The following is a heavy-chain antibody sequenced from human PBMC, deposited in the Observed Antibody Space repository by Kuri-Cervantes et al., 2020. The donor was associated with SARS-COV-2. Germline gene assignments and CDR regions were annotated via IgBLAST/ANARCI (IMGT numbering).Heavy chain of an antibody. Sequence: GGSLRLSCAASEFTFSSYGMHWVRQAPGKGLEWVAVISYDGSNKYYADSVKGRFTISRDNSKNTLYLQMNSLRAEDTAVYYCAKVAEEDSSGWYPDYYYGMDVWGQGTTVTVSS. CDR2: ISYDGSNK. V-gene: IGHV3-30*18. J-gene: IGHJ6*02. CDR1: EFTFSSYG. CDR3: AKVAEEDSSGWYPDYYYGMDV. D-gene: IGHD6-19*01.